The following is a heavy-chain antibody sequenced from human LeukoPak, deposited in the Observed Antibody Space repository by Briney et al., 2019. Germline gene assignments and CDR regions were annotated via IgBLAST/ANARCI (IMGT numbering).Heavy chain of an antibody. V-gene: IGHV1-24*01. CDR2: FDPEDGET. D-gene: IGHD3-22*01. J-gene: IGHJ4*02. CDR1: GYTLTELS. Sequence: ASVKVSCKVSGYTLTELSMHWVRQAPGKGLEWMGGFDPEDGETIYAQKFQGRVTMTEDTSTDTAYMELSSLRSEDTAVYYCATVRYYDSSGYYQYYFDYWGQGTLVTVSS. CDR3: ATVRYYDSSGYYQYYFDY.